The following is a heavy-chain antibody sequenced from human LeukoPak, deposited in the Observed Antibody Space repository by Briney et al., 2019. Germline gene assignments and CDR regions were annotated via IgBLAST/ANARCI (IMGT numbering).Heavy chain of an antibody. J-gene: IGHJ4*02. CDR3: ARDRDYYGSGSYYHYFDY. Sequence: GGTLRLSCAASGFTFSSHGMSWVRQAPGQGLEWVSVISGSGVSTYYADSVKGRFTISRDNSKNTLYLQMNSLRAEDTAVYYCARDRDYYGSGSYYHYFDYWGQGTLVTVSS. V-gene: IGHV3-23*01. D-gene: IGHD3-10*01. CDR1: GFTFSSHG. CDR2: ISGSGVST.